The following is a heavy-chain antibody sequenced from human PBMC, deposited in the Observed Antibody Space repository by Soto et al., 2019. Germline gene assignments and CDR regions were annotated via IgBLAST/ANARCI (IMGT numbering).Heavy chain of an antibody. V-gene: IGHV1-69*13. CDR1: GGTFSSYA. Sequence: SVKVSCKASGGTFSSYAISWVRQAPGQGLEWMGGIIPIFGTANYAQKFQGRVTITADESTSTAYMELSSLRSEDTAVYYCARPFLDYYDSSGYYPGNYYYYYGMDVWGQGTTVTVYS. J-gene: IGHJ6*02. D-gene: IGHD3-22*01. CDR3: ARPFLDYYDSSGYYPGNYYYYYGMDV. CDR2: IIPIFGTA.